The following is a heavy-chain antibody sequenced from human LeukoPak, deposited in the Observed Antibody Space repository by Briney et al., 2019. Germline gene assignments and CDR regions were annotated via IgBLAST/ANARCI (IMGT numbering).Heavy chain of an antibody. J-gene: IGHJ4*02. CDR3: ARDFTMVLY. Sequence: RAGGSLRLSCAASGFTFSSYAMSWIRQAPGKGLEWVSYISSSSSYTNYADSVKGRFTISRDNAKNSLYLQMNSLRAEDTAVYYCARDFTMVLYWGQGTLVTVSS. D-gene: IGHD3-10*01. CDR1: GFTFSSYA. V-gene: IGHV3-11*05. CDR2: ISSSSSYT.